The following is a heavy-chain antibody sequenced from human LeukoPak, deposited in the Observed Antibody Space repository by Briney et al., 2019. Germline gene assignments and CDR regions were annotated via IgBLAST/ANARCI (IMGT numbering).Heavy chain of an antibody. D-gene: IGHD6-13*01. CDR3: AREIAERGYGYYYYMDV. V-gene: IGHV3-20*04. J-gene: IGHJ6*03. CDR2: ISWNSGSI. CDR1: GFTFGDYA. Sequence: GGSLRLSCTASGFTFGDYAMSWFRQAPGKGLEWVSGISWNSGSIGYADSVKGRFTISRDNAKNSLYLQMNSLRAEDTAVYYCAREIAERGYGYYYYMDVWGKGTTVTISS.